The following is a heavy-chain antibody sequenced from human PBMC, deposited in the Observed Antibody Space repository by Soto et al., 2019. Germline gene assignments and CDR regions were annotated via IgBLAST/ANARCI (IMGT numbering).Heavy chain of an antibody. D-gene: IGHD6-13*01. J-gene: IGHJ6*02. Sequence: SETLSLSCAVYGGSFSGYYWSWIRQPPGKGLEWIGEINHSGSTNYNPSLKSRVTISVDTSKNQFSLKLSSVTAADTAVYYCERRFSNYYGMDVWGQGTTVTVSS. CDR3: ERRFSNYYGMDV. V-gene: IGHV4-34*01. CDR1: GGSFSGYY. CDR2: INHSGST.